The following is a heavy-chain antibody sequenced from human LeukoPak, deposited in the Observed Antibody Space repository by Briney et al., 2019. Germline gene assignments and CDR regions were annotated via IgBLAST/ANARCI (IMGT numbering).Heavy chain of an antibody. J-gene: IGHJ1*01. D-gene: IGHD3-3*01. CDR3: ASLGPRFWSGYSPAGPAH. V-gene: IGHV4-34*01. CDR1: GGSFSGYY. Sequence: SETLSLTCAVYGGSFSGYYWSWIRQPPGKGLEWIGEINHSGSTNYNPSLKSRVTISVDTSKNQFSLKLSSVTAADTAVYYCASLGPRFWSGYSPAGPAHGGRATRVPVS. CDR2: INHSGST.